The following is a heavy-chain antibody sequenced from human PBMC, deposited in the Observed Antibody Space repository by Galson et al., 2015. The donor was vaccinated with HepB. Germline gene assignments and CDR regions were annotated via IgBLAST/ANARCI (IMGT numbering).Heavy chain of an antibody. J-gene: IGHJ4*02. Sequence: QSGAEVKKPGESLKISCKGSGYSFTSYWIGWVRQMPGKGLEWMGIIYPGDSDTRYSPSFQGQVTISADKSISTAYLQWSSLKASDTAMYYCARSLIAAEDEYYFDYWGQGTLVTVSS. D-gene: IGHD6-13*01. V-gene: IGHV5-51*03. CDR2: IYPGDSDT. CDR3: ARSLIAAEDEYYFDY. CDR1: GYSFTSYW.